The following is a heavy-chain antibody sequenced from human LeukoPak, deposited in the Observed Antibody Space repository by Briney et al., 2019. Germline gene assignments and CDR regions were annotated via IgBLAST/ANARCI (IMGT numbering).Heavy chain of an antibody. CDR1: GYTFTGYY. D-gene: IGHD4-17*01. CDR2: INPSGGST. J-gene: IGHJ4*02. V-gene: IGHV1-46*01. Sequence: ASVKVSCKASGYTFTGYYMHWVRQAPGQGLEWMGIINPSGGSTSYAQKFQGRVTMTRGMSTSTVYMKLSSLRSEDTAVYYCARAPHDYGDINFDYWGQGTLVTVSS. CDR3: ARAPHDYGDINFDY.